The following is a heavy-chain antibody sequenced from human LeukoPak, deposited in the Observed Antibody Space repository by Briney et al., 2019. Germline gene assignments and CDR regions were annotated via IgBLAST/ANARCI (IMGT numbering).Heavy chain of an antibody. CDR2: IYYSGST. CDR3: ARESGGLNWGSLYYYYMDV. Sequence: SETLSLTCTVSGGSISSGGYYWSWIRQHPGKGLEWIGYIYYSGSTYYNPSLKSRVTISVDTSKNQFSLKLSSVTAADTAVYYCARESGGLNWGSLYYYYMDVWGKGTTVTVSS. CDR1: GGSISSGGYY. J-gene: IGHJ6*03. V-gene: IGHV4-31*03. D-gene: IGHD7-27*01.